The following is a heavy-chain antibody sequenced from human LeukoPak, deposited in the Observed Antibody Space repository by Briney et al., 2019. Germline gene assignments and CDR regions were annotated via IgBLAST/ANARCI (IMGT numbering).Heavy chain of an antibody. V-gene: IGHV3-15*01. CDR2: IKSKTDGGTT. CDR3: TTDDILTGYHTFDY. Sequence: GGSLRLSCAASGFTFSNAWMNWVRQAPGKGLEWVCRIKSKTDGGTTDDAAPVKGRFIISRDDSKNTLYLQMNSLKTEDTAMYYCTTDDILTGYHTFDYWGQGTLVTVSS. J-gene: IGHJ4*02. D-gene: IGHD3-9*01. CDR1: GFTFSNAW.